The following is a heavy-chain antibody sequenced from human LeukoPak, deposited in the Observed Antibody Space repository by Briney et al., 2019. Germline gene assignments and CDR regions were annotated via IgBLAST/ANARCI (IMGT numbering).Heavy chain of an antibody. V-gene: IGHV3-53*05. J-gene: IGHJ5*02. Sequence: GGSLRLSCTVSGFLVTSTHMDWVRQAPGKGPEWVGIIYDDGGTVHAESVKGRFTISRDNSKNTMYLQMNSLRPEDSAVYYCARDRAGRRSSWVEFDLWGQGMQVTVSS. CDR1: GFLVTSTH. CDR3: ARDRAGRRSSWVEFDL. D-gene: IGHD3-10*01. CDR2: IYDDGGT.